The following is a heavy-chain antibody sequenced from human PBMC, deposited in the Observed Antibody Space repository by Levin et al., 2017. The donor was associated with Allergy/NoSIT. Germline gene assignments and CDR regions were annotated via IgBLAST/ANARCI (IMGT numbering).Heavy chain of an antibody. CDR2: IYYSGST. D-gene: IGHD3-22*01. Sequence: PSETLSLTCTVSGGSISSYYWSWIRQPPGKGLEWIGYIYYSGSTNYNPSLKSRVTISVDTSKNQFSLKLSSVTAADTAVYYCARAYYYDSSGYSDWCDPWGQGTLVTVSS. CDR3: ARAYYYDSSGYSDWCDP. J-gene: IGHJ5*02. CDR1: GGSISSYY. V-gene: IGHV4-59*01.